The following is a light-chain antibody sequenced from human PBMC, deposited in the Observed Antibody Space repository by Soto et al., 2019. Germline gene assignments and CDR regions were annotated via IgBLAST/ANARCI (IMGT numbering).Light chain of an antibody. CDR1: QDIGNN. CDR3: QHYDNLPALT. CDR2: DAS. J-gene: IGKJ4*01. Sequence: DIQMTQSPSSLSPSVGDRVTITCQASQDIGNNLNWYQQKPGKAPKLLIYDASNLETGVPSRFSGSGSGTDFSFTISSLQPEDIATYYCQHYDNLPALTFGGGTRVEIK. V-gene: IGKV1-33*01.